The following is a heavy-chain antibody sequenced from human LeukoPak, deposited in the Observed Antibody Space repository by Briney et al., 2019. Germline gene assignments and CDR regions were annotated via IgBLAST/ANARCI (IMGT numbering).Heavy chain of an antibody. CDR2: IIPILGVA. Sequence: ASVKVSCKASRGTFSSYAISGVRQAPGQGVEWMGRIIPILGVANYAQKFQGRVTITAHKSTSTAYMELSSLRSEDTAVYYCAVQIPYYYGSGGAFDYWGQGTLVTVSS. D-gene: IGHD3-10*01. CDR1: RGTFSSYA. V-gene: IGHV1-69*10. CDR3: AVQIPYYYGSGGAFDY. J-gene: IGHJ4*02.